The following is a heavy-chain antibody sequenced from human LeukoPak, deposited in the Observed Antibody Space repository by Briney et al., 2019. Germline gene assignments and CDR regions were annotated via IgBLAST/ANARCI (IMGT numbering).Heavy chain of an antibody. D-gene: IGHD5-24*01. CDR2: ISDSGGRT. CDR3: AREKATITNFYGMDV. J-gene: IGHJ6*02. V-gene: IGHV3-23*01. Sequence: GGSLRLSCAVSGITLSNYGMSWVRQAPGKGLEWVAGISDSGGRTNYADSVKGRFAISRDNPRNTLYLQMNSLRAEDTALYYCAREKATITNFYGMDVWGQGTTVTVSS. CDR1: GITLSNYG.